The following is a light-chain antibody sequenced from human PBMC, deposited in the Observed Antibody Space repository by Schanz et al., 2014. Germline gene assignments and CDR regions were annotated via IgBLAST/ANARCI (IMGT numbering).Light chain of an antibody. J-gene: IGLJ2*01. CDR2: DNN. CDR1: SSNIGNNY. Sequence: QSVLTQPPSVSAAPGQKVTISCSGGSSNIGNNYVAWYQQFPGTAPKVLIYDNNKRPSGIPDRFSGSKSGTSATLGITGLQTGDEADYYCGTWDSSLSVGVFGGGTKLTVL. V-gene: IGLV1-51*01. CDR3: GTWDSSLSVGV.